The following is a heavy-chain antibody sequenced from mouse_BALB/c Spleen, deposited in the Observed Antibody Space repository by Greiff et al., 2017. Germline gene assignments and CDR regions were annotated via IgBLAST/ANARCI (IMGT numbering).Heavy chain of an antibody. J-gene: IGHJ4*01. CDR1: GYTFTDYA. D-gene: IGHD2-3*01. CDR2: ISTYYGNT. CDR3: ARVLYDGYYYAMDY. V-gene: IGHV1-67*01. Sequence: VQLQESGPELVRPGVSVKISCKGSGYTFTDYAMHWVKQSHAKSLEWIGVISTYYGNTNYNQKFKGKATMTVDKSSSTAYMELARLTSEDSAIYYCARVLYDGYYYAMDYWGQGTSVTVSS.